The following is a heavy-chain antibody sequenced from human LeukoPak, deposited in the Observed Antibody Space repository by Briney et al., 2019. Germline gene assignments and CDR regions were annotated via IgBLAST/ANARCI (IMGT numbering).Heavy chain of an antibody. D-gene: IGHD6-19*01. Sequence: GESLKISCKGSGYSFTSYWIGWVRQMPGKGLEWMGIIYPGDSDTRYSPSFQGRVTISADKSISTAYLQWSSLKASDTAMYYCARYLPARYSSGWYLGNYYGMDVWGQGTTVTVSS. J-gene: IGHJ6*02. CDR2: IYPGDSDT. V-gene: IGHV5-51*01. CDR1: GYSFTSYW. CDR3: ARYLPARYSSGWYLGNYYGMDV.